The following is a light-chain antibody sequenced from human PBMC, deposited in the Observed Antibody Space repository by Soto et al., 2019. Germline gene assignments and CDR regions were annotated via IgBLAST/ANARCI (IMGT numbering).Light chain of an antibody. Sequence: QSALTQPASVSGSPGQTITISCTGSSSDVGGYDVVSWYQQHPGKAPKLIIFEVTKRPAGVSNRFSGSKSGNTASLTVSGLQAEDEADYYCSSYTSSSTLAVFGGGTKLTVL. CDR2: EVT. J-gene: IGLJ2*01. CDR3: SSYTSSSTLAV. V-gene: IGLV2-14*02. CDR1: SSDVGGYDV.